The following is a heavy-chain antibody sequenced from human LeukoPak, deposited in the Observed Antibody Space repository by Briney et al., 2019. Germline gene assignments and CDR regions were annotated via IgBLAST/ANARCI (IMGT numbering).Heavy chain of an antibody. CDR2: ISYDGSNK. V-gene: IGHV3-30*18. Sequence: GRSLRLSCAASGFTFSSYGMHWVRQAPGKGLEWVAVISYDGSNKYYADSVKGRFTISRDNSKNTLYLQMNSLRAEDTAVYYCAKDSGAAVAGTHDYWGQGTLVTVSS. CDR1: GFTFSSYG. J-gene: IGHJ4*02. CDR3: AKDSGAAVAGTHDY. D-gene: IGHD6-19*01.